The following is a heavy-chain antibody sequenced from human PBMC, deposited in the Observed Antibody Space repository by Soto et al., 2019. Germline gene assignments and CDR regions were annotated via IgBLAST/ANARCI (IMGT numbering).Heavy chain of an antibody. J-gene: IGHJ5*02. D-gene: IGHD5-18*01. CDR2: IQSKTDGGTT. Sequence: GRSLRLSCAASGFTFSNAWMSWVRQAPGKGLEWVGRIQSKTDGGTTDYAALVKGRFTISRDDSKNTLYLQMNSLESEDTGVYYCTTDGYSYDPLRGSWGQGTLVTVPQ. CDR1: GFTFSNAW. CDR3: TTDGYSYDPLRGS. V-gene: IGHV3-15*01.